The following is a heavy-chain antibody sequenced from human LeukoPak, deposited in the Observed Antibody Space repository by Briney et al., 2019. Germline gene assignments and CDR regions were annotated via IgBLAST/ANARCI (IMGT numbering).Heavy chain of an antibody. J-gene: IGHJ4*02. V-gene: IGHV3-48*02. CDR3: ARKGVYNGSFSSDY. CDR1: GFTFSRYH. D-gene: IGHD1-26*01. Sequence: GGSLRLSCSASGFTFSRYHMNWVRQAPGKGLVGIAYISSSSTSIYYADSVKGRFTISRDNAKNSLYLEMNSLRDEDTAVYYCARKGVYNGSFSSDYWGQGTLVTVSS. CDR2: ISSSSTSI.